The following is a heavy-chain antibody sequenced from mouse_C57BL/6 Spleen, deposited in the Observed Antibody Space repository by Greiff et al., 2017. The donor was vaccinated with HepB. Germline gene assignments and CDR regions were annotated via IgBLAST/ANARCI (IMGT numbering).Heavy chain of an antibody. CDR2: IDPSDSYT. V-gene: IGHV1-69*01. D-gene: IGHD4-1*01. J-gene: IGHJ4*01. Sequence: QVQLQQPGAELVMPGASVKLSCKASGYTFTSYWMHWVKQRPGQGLEWIGEIDPSDSYTNYNQKFKGKSTLTVDKSSSTAYMQLSSLTSEDSAVYYCARSSPGGAMDYWGQGTSVTVSS. CDR3: ARSSPGGAMDY. CDR1: GYTFTSYW.